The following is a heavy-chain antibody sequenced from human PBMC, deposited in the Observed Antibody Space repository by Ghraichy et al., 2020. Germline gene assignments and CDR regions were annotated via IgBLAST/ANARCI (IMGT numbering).Heavy chain of an antibody. V-gene: IGHV1-18*04. CDR2: ISANNGNT. CDR3: ATSSGYSSGWFGYYYDY. D-gene: IGHD6-19*01. CDR1: RYTFTTYG. Sequence: NISCKASRYTFTTYGFSWVRQAPGQGLEWMGWISANNGNTNYAQKFQGRVTMTTDTSTSTAYMELRSLRSDDTAVYYCATSSGYSSGWFGYYYDYWGQGTLVTVSS. J-gene: IGHJ4*02.